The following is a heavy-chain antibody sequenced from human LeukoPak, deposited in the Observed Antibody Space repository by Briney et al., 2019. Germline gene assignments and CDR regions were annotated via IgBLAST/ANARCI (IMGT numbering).Heavy chain of an antibody. V-gene: IGHV1-18*01. CDR1: GYTFTSYG. J-gene: IGHJ3*02. D-gene: IGHD2-2*01. CDR3: ARDPGYCSSTSCYGRGDAFDI. CDR2: TSAYNGNT. Sequence: ASVKVSCKASGYTFTSYGISWVRQAPGQGLEWMGWTSAYNGNTNYAQKLQGRVTMTTDTSTSTAYMELRSLRSDDTAVYYCARDPGYCSSTSCYGRGDAFDIWGQGTMVTVSS.